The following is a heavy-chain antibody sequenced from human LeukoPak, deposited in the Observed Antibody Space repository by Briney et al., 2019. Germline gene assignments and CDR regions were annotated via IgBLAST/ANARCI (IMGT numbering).Heavy chain of an antibody. Sequence: GGSLRLSCAASGFTFNSYAMSWVRHSPGKGLDWGSPISGSGGSTYYADSVKGRFTISRDNAKNTLYLQMNSLRAEDTAVYYCAKRQFLEWLSFDYWGQGTLVTVSS. CDR3: AKRQFLEWLSFDY. V-gene: IGHV3-23*01. D-gene: IGHD3-3*01. J-gene: IGHJ4*02. CDR2: ISGSGGST. CDR1: GFTFNSYA.